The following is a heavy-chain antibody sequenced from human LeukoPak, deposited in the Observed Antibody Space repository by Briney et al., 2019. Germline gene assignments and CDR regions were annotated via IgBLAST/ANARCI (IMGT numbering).Heavy chain of an antibody. Sequence: GESLKISCKGSGHSFTSEWIGWVRQMPGKGLEWMGIIYPGDSETRYSPSFQGQVTFSADKSISTAYLQWSSLKASDTAMYYCARHLSSLVGTYHFDYWGQGTLVTVSS. J-gene: IGHJ4*02. CDR1: GHSFTSEW. V-gene: IGHV5-51*01. D-gene: IGHD4-23*01. CDR3: ARHLSSLVGTYHFDY. CDR2: IYPGDSET.